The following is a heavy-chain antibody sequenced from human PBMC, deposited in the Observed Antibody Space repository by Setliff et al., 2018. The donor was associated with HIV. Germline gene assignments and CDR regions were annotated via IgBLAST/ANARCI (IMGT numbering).Heavy chain of an antibody. CDR1: GYTFNKYD. J-gene: IGHJ6*02. CDR3: ARGGYSSSWWNYGMDV. D-gene: IGHD6-13*01. Sequence: GASVKVSCKASGYTFNKYDIHWVRQATGQGLEWMGWMRPNSGNTGYAHKFKGRVTMTRNTSISTVYMELNSLTSEDTAVYYCARGGYSSSWWNYGMDVWGQGTTVTVSS. V-gene: IGHV1-8*01. CDR2: MRPNSGNT.